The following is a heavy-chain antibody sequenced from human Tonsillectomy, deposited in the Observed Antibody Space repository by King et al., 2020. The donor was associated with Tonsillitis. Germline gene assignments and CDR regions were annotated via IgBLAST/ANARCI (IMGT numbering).Heavy chain of an antibody. CDR1: GFTFSNYG. CDR3: ASPKDSSGYLDY. J-gene: IGHJ4*02. Sequence: VQLVESGGGVVQPGRSLRLSCAASGFTFSNYGMHWVRQAPGKGLEWVAVISYDGSNKYYADFVKGRFTISRDNSKNTLYLQMNSLRAEDTAVYYCASPKDSSGYLDYWGQGTLVTVSS. CDR2: ISYDGSNK. D-gene: IGHD3-22*01. V-gene: IGHV3-30*03.